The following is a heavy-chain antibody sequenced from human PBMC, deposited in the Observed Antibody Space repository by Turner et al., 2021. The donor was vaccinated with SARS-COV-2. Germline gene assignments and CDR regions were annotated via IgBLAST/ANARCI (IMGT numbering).Heavy chain of an antibody. V-gene: IGHV4-31*03. D-gene: IGHD3-22*01. J-gene: IGHJ4*02. CDR1: GGSSSSGGYY. CDR2: LYYSGST. CDR3: AGGSDTWENDISFDY. Sequence: QVQLQESRPGMVTPSQTLSLTCTVSGGSSSSGGYYWSWIAQHPGKGLEWIGHLYYSGSTNYNPSLKRRVTISVDTSKNQFSLKMSSVTAADTAVNYCAGGSDTWENDISFDYWGQGTLVTVSS.